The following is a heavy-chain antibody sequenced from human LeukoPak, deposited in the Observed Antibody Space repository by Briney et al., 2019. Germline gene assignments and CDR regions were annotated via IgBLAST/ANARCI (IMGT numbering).Heavy chain of an antibody. D-gene: IGHD2-21*02. J-gene: IGHJ4*02. CDR1: GGTFSSYA. V-gene: IGHV1-69*13. CDR2: IIPIFGTA. CDR3: ARAAYCGGDCYAPYDY. Sequence: ASVEVSCKASGGTFSSYAISWVRQAPGQGLEWMGGIIPIFGTANYAQKFQGRVTITADESTSTAYMELSSLRSEDTAVYYCARAAYCGGDCYAPYDYWGQGTLVTVSS.